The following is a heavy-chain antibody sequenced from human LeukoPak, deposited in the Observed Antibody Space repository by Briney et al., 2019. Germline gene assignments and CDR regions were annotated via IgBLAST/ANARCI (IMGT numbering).Heavy chain of an antibody. CDR1: GFTVSTYY. V-gene: IGHV3-53*01. CDR2: IYSGGST. D-gene: IGHD3-10*01. Sequence: GGSLRLSCAASGFTVSTYYMTWVRQAPGKGLECVSVIYSGGSTYYADSVKGRFTVSRDNSKNTLYLQMNSLRAEDTAMYYCARGGTAVGEYWGQGTLVTVSS. J-gene: IGHJ4*02. CDR3: ARGGTAVGEY.